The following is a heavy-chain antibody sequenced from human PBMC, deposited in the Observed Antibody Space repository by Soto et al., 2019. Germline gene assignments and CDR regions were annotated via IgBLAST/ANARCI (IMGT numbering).Heavy chain of an antibody. CDR2: IYYSGST. CDR1: GGSISSYY. V-gene: IGHV4-59*08. CDR3: ARHLPLGYCSSTSCYGGNWFDP. D-gene: IGHD2-2*01. Sequence: SETLSLTCTVSGGSISSYYWSWIRQPPGKGLEWIGYIYYSGSTNYNPSLKSRVTISVDTSKNQFSLKLSSVTAADTAVYYCARHLPLGYCSSTSCYGGNWFDPWGQGTLVTVSS. J-gene: IGHJ5*02.